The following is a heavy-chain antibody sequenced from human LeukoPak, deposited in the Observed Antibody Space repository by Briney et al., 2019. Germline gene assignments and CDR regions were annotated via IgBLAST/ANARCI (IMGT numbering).Heavy chain of an antibody. Sequence: PGGSLRLSCAASGFTFDDYGMSWVRQAPGKGLEWVSGINWNGGSTGYADSVKGRFTISRDNAKNSLYLQMNSLRAEDTALYYCARGITSKEPNYFDYWGQGTLVTVSS. CDR1: GFTFDDYG. CDR3: ARGITSKEPNYFDY. CDR2: INWNGGST. V-gene: IGHV3-20*04. D-gene: IGHD3-10*01. J-gene: IGHJ4*02.